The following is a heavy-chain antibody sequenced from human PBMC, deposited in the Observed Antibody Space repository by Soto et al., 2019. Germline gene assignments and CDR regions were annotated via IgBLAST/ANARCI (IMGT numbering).Heavy chain of an antibody. V-gene: IGHV1-69*13. J-gene: IGHJ6*02. Sequence: SVKVSCKASGGTFSSYAISWVRQAPGQGLEWMGGIIPIFGTANYAQKFQGRVTITADESTSTAYMELSSLRSEDTAVYYCARGKSLYYYGSYGYYYYGMDVWGQGTTVTVSS. CDR3: ARGKSLYYYGSYGYYYYGMDV. D-gene: IGHD3-10*01. CDR1: GGTFSSYA. CDR2: IIPIFGTA.